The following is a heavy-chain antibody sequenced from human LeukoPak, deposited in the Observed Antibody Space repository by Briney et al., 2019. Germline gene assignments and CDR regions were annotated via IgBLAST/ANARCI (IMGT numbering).Heavy chain of an antibody. V-gene: IGHV4-34*01. CDR3: ARWNHPPDIVVVPAAIGDWFDP. Sequence: SETLSLTCAVYGGSFSGYYWSWIRQPPGKGLEWIEEINHSGSTNYNPSLKSRVTISVDTSKNQFSLKLSSVTAADTAVYYCARWNHPPDIVVVPAAIGDWFDPWGQGTLVTVSS. J-gene: IGHJ5*02. CDR1: GGSFSGYY. D-gene: IGHD2-2*01. CDR2: INHSGST.